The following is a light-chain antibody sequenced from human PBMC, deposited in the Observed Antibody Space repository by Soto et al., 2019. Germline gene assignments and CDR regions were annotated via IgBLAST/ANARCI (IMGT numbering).Light chain of an antibody. CDR1: SSNIGAGYG. CDR3: QSYDSSLSGWV. Sequence: QYVLTQPPSVSGAPGQRVTISCTGSSSNIGAGYGVHWYQQLPGTAPKLLIYGNSNRPSGVPDRFSGSKSGTSASLAITGLRAEDEADYYCQSYDSSLSGWVFGGGTKLTVL. J-gene: IGLJ3*02. V-gene: IGLV1-40*01. CDR2: GNS.